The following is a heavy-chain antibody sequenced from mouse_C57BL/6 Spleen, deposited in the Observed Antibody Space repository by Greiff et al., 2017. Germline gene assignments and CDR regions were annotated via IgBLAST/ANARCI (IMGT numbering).Heavy chain of an antibody. J-gene: IGHJ2*01. D-gene: IGHD1-1*01. Sequence: EVKLMESGGGLVKPGGSLKLSCAASGFTFSSYTMSWVRQTPEKRLEWVATISGGGGNTYYPDSVKGRFTISRDNAKNTLYQQRSSLRSEDTAWYYCARGTTVDYWGQGTTLTVSS. CDR2: ISGGGGNT. CDR1: GFTFSSYT. CDR3: ARGTTVDY. V-gene: IGHV5-9*01.